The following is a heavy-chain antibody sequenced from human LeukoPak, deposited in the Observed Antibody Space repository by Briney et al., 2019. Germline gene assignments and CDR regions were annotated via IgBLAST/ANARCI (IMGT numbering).Heavy chain of an antibody. Sequence: SETLSLTCTVSGVSMTNYYWSWIRQPAGKGLEWIGRIYTSGTTNYNPSLKSRVTMSVDTSKNQFSLKLSSVTAADTAVYYCARQYLEYQLLYFDYWGQGTLVTVSS. CDR3: ARQYLEYQLLYFDY. CDR1: GVSMTNYY. J-gene: IGHJ4*02. V-gene: IGHV4-4*07. D-gene: IGHD2-2*01. CDR2: IYTSGTT.